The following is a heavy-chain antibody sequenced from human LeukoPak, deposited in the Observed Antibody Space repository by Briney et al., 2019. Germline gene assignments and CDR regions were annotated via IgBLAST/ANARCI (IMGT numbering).Heavy chain of an antibody. CDR1: GFAFSSFA. CDR2: INGGGNTT. Sequence: GGSLRLSCAASGFAFSSFAMGWVRQSPGKGLEWLSTINGGGNTTFYADSVKGRFTISRDNSKNTLYLHMDGLRPDDTAIYYCTKELHVAVAVADYYYFYMDVWGKGTTVTVSS. V-gene: IGHV3-23*01. D-gene: IGHD6-19*01. CDR3: TKELHVAVAVADYYYFYMDV. J-gene: IGHJ6*03.